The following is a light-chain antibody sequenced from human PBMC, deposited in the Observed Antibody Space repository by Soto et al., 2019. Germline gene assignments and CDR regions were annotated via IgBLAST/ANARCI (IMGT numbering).Light chain of an antibody. CDR1: QSVTSSY. CDR2: GAS. V-gene: IGKV3-20*01. CDR3: QQYGSSPPIT. J-gene: IGKJ5*01. Sequence: IVLTQSPCTLSLSPGLRSTLSCRASQSVTSSYLAWYQQKFGQAPRLXIYGASSRATGIPDRFSGSGSGTDFTLTISRLEPEDFAVYYCQQYGSSPPITFGQGTRLEIK.